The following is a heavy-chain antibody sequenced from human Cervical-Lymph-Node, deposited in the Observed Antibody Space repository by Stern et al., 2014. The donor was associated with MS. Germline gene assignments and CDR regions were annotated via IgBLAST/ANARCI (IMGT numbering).Heavy chain of an antibody. CDR3: AKDGTADIVVVPAAHYYGMDV. CDR2: ISGSGGST. CDR1: GFTFSSYA. V-gene: IGHV3-23*04. D-gene: IGHD2-2*01. J-gene: IGHJ6*02. Sequence: EVQLEESGGGLVQPGGSLRLSCAASGFTFSSYAMSWVRQAPGKGLEWVSAISGSGGSTYYADSVKGRFTISRDNSKNTLYLQMNSLRAEDTAVYYCAKDGTADIVVVPAAHYYGMDVWGQGTTVTVSS.